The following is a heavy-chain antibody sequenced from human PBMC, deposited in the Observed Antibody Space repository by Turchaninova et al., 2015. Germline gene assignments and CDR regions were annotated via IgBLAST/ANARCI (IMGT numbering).Heavy chain of an antibody. D-gene: IGHD3-9*01. CDR2: INGGKGNK. CDR1: GYTFTDYA. J-gene: IGHJ4*02. CDR3: ARSEDDILTGSPYYFDY. V-gene: IGHV1-3*01. Sequence: VQLVQSGAEVKKPGASVTVSCRASGYTFTDYAMHWVRQAPGPRLEWMGWINGGKGNKKISKKFQGRITSSRDTSASTAYMELRSLRSEDTAVYYGARSEDDILTGSPYYFDYWGQGTLVTVSS.